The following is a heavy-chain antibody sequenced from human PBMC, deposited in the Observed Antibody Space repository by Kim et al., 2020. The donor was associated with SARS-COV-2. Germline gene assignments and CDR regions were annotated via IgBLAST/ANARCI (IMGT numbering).Heavy chain of an antibody. CDR1: GFTFSSYE. CDR2: ISSSGSTI. CDR3: ARDLYSSSLDYYYYGMDV. D-gene: IGHD6-13*01. J-gene: IGHJ6*02. V-gene: IGHV3-48*03. Sequence: GGSLRLSCAASGFTFSSYEMNWVRQAPGKGLEWVSYISSSGSTIYYADSVKGRFTISRDNAKNSLYLQMNSLRAEDTAVYYCARDLYSSSLDYYYYGMDVWGQGTTVTVSS.